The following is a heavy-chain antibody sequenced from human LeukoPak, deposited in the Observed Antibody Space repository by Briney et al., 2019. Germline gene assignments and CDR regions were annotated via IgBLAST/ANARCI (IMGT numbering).Heavy chain of an antibody. V-gene: IGHV4-30-2*01. CDR3: ARGVEMATIDY. D-gene: IGHD5-24*01. J-gene: IGHJ4*02. Sequence: PSETLSLTCTVSGGSISSGGYYWSWIRQPPGKGLEWIGYIYHSGSTYYNPSLKSRVTISVDRSKNQFSLKLSSVTAADTAVYYCARGVEMATIDYWGQGTLVTVSS. CDR1: GGSISSGGYY. CDR2: IYHSGST.